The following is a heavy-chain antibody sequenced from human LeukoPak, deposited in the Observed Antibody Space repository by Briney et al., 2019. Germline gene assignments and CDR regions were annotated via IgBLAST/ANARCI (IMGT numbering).Heavy chain of an antibody. D-gene: IGHD3-10*01. J-gene: IGHJ5*01. CDR1: GGSFSGYY. CDR2: INHSGST. V-gene: IGHV4-34*01. Sequence: SETLSLTCAVYGGSFSGYYWTWIRQPPGRGLEWIGEINHSGSTNYNPSLKSRVTMSVDTSMNQFSLRLNSVTAADTAVYYCARAYGSGSYHSNWFESWGQGTLVIVSS. CDR3: ARAYGSGSYHSNWFES.